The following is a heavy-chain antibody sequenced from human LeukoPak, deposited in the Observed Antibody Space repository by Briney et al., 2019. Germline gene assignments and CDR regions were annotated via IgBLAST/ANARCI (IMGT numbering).Heavy chain of an antibody. CDR3: AKEEGGYSGYDSFLDY. CDR2: ISYDGSNR. V-gene: IGHV3-30*18. Sequence: GGSLRLSCAASGFTFSSYGMHWVRQAPGKGLEWVAVISYDGSNRYYADSVKGRFTISRDNSKNTLYLQMNSLRAEDTAVYYCAKEEGGYSGYDSFLDYWGQGTLVTVSS. CDR1: GFTFSSYG. D-gene: IGHD5-12*01. J-gene: IGHJ4*02.